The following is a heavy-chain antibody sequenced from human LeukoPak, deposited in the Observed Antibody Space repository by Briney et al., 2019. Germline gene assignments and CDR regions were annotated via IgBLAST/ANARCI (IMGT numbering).Heavy chain of an antibody. CDR2: IYHSGST. V-gene: IGHV4-38-2*02. CDR1: GYSISSGYY. J-gene: IGHJ4*02. CDR3: ARVGGGYNPSLYFDY. D-gene: IGHD5-24*01. Sequence: SETLSLTCTVSGYSISSGYYWGWIRQPPGKGLGWIGSIYHSGSTYYNPSLKSRVTISVDTSKNQFSLKLSSVTAADTAVYYCARVGGGYNPSLYFDYWGQGTLVTVSS.